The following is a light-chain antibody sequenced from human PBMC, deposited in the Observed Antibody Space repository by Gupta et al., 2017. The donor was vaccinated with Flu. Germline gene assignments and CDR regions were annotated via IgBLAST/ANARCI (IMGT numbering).Light chain of an antibody. CDR3: QQYKNWPIT. V-gene: IGKV3-15*01. J-gene: IGKJ5*01. Sequence: EIVMPQSPATLSVSPGERATLSCRASQSVSSNLAWYQQKPGQAPRLLIYGASTRATGIPARFSGSGSGTEFTLTISSLQSEDFAIYYCQQYKNWPITFGRGTRLEI. CDR1: QSVSSN. CDR2: GAS.